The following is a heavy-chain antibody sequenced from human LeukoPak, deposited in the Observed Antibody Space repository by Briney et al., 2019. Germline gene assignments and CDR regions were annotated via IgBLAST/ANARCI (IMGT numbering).Heavy chain of an antibody. CDR2: IYYSGST. CDR3: ARVYYDYVWGSYRKNWFDP. Sequence: SQTLSLTCTVSGGSISSGGYYWSWIRQHPGKGLEWIGYIYYSGSTYYNPSLKSRVTISVDTSKNQFSLKLSSVTAADTAVYYCARVYYDYVWGSYRKNWFDPWGQGTLVTVSS. V-gene: IGHV4-31*03. D-gene: IGHD3-16*02. J-gene: IGHJ5*02. CDR1: GGSISSGGYY.